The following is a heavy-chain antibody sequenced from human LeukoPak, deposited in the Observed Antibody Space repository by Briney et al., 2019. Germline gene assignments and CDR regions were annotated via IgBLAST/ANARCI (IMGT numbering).Heavy chain of an antibody. CDR2: ISGSSSRI. CDR3: ARRKLENYYYYYYYMDV. Sequence: GGSLRLSCAASGFTFSSYSMNWVRQAPGKGLEWVSYISGSSSRIYYADSVKGRFTISRDNSKNTLYLQMNSLRAEDTAVYYCARRKLENYYYYYYYMDVWGKGTTVTVSS. D-gene: IGHD1-1*01. V-gene: IGHV3-48*01. J-gene: IGHJ6*03. CDR1: GFTFSSYS.